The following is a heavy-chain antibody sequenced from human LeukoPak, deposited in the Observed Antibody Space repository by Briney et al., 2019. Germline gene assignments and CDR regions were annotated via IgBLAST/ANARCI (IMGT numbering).Heavy chain of an antibody. CDR2: ISSSSNTI. D-gene: IGHD6-13*01. Sequence: GGSLRLSCAASGFTFSSYTMNWVRQAPGKGLEWVSYISSSSNTIYYADSVKGRFTISRDNAKNSLYLQMNSLRAEDTAVYYCAPVGGYSSSSKYYFDYWGQGTLVTVSS. V-gene: IGHV3-48*04. J-gene: IGHJ4*02. CDR3: APVGGYSSSSKYYFDY. CDR1: GFTFSSYT.